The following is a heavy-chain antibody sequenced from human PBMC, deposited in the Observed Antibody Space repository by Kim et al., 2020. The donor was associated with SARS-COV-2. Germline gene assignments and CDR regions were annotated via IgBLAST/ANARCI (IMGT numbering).Heavy chain of an antibody. CDR3: ARSLTGYIDAFDI. V-gene: IGHV5-51*01. D-gene: IGHD3-9*01. Sequence: YSPSFQVQVTISADKSISTAYLQWSSLKASDTAMYYCARSLTGYIDAFDIWGQGTMVTVSS. J-gene: IGHJ3*02.